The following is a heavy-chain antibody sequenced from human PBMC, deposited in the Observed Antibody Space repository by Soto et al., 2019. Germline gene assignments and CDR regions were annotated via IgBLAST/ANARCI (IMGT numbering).Heavy chain of an antibody. CDR1: GFTFSTFG. D-gene: IGHD1-7*01. Sequence: QVQLVESGGGVVQPGRSLRLSCAASGFTFSTFGMHGVRQSPGKVLEWVAVIWNGRNSEDYADSVKGRFTISRDNSKNTLYLQMNSLRAEDTAMYYCVTERRNYEFDYWGQGILVTVSS. CDR3: VTERRNYEFDY. CDR2: IWNGRNSE. J-gene: IGHJ4*02. V-gene: IGHV3-33*01.